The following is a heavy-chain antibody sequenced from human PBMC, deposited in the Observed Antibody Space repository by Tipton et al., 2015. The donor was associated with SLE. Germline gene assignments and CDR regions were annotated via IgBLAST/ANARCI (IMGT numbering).Heavy chain of an antibody. D-gene: IGHD4-11*01. CDR3: ARGSALLYSVVY. J-gene: IGHJ4*02. CDR1: GGSLNNHF. CDR2: VSPSGGT. V-gene: IGHV4-4*07. Sequence: TLSLTCTVSGGSLNNHFCSWIRQSAGKGLEWIGRVSPSGGTNYNPSLKSRVTMSVDTSKNQFSLNLSSLTAADTAVYYCARGSALLYSVVYWGQGRLVTVSS.